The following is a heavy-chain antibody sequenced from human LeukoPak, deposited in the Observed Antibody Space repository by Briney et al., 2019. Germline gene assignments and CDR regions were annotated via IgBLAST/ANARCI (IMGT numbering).Heavy chain of an antibody. V-gene: IGHV3-64*01. CDR1: GFTFSSCA. CDR2: ISSNGGST. CDR3: ARYGGSVH. J-gene: IGHJ4*02. Sequence: GGSLRLSCAASGFTFSSCAMHWVRQAPGKGLEYVSVISSNGGSTYYANSVKGRFTISRDNSKNTLYLQMGSLRAEDMAVYYCARYGGSVHWGQGTLVTVSS. D-gene: IGHD3-10*01.